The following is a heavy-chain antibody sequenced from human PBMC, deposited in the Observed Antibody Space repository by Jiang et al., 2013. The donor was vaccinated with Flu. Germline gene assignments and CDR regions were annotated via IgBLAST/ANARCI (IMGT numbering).Heavy chain of an antibody. Sequence: GAEVKKPGASVKVSCKASGYIFTTYGISWVRQAPGQGLEWMGWISVHTGNTAYAQDLQGRVTMTTDTSTSTAYMELRSLRSDDTAVYYCARVGILVVAPYYFDYWGQGTLVTVSS. CDR2: ISVHTGNT. CDR3: ARVGILVVAPYYFDY. J-gene: IGHJ4*02. CDR1: GYIFTTYG. V-gene: IGHV1-18*01. D-gene: IGHD2-15*01.